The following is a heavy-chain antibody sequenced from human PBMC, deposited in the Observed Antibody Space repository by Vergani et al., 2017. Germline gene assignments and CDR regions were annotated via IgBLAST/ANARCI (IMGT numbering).Heavy chain of an antibody. J-gene: IGHJ5*01. CDR1: GFSFNSYW. Sequence: DVHLAESGGGFFQPGGYPRLYCSASGFSFNSYWMHWVRQVAGRGLLWVSRIKSDGSITAYADSVKGRFTISRDNAQNTLYLQMNSLRVEDTGVYYCARSRCIETCYMSNWLDSWGQGTLVTVSS. V-gene: IGHV3-74*03. CDR2: IKSDGSIT. D-gene: IGHD3-16*02. CDR3: ARSRCIETCYMSNWLDS.